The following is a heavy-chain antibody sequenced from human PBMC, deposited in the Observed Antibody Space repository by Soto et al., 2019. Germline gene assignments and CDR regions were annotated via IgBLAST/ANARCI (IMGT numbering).Heavy chain of an antibody. CDR3: ARRWTTGEIDY. J-gene: IGHJ4*02. V-gene: IGHV1-18*01. D-gene: IGHD4-17*01. CDR1: GYIFNSFG. Sequence: QVQLVQSGGEVKKPGATMKVSCKASGYIFNSFGISWVRQAPGQGLEWMGWISAYTGNTKYAQNFQGRVTMTTDTSTSTAYMELRSLRSDDTAVYYCARRWTTGEIDYWGQGTLVTFSS. CDR2: ISAYTGNT.